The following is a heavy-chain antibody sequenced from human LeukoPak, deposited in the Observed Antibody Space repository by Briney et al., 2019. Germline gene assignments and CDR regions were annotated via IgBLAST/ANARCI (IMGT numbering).Heavy chain of an antibody. D-gene: IGHD3-22*01. CDR1: GGSISSGGYY. CDR2: IYHSGST. V-gene: IGHV4-30-2*01. Sequence: PSETLSLTCTVSGGSISSGGYYWSWIRQPPGKGLEWIGYIYHSGSTYYNPSLKSRVTISVDRSKNQFSLKLSSVTAADTAVYYCARYLSLDSRYYFDYWGQGTLVTVSS. J-gene: IGHJ4*02. CDR3: ARYLSLDSRYYFDY.